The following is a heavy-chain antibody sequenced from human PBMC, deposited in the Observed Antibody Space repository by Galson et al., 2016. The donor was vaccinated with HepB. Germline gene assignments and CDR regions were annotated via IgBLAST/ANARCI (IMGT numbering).Heavy chain of an antibody. J-gene: IGHJ4*02. D-gene: IGHD3-22*01. V-gene: IGHV6-1*01. Sequence: CAISGDSVSSKSAAWNWIRHSPSRGLEWLGRTYHTSNWYSDYAASVKSRITINPDTSKDQFSLQLNSVTPEDTAVCYCVKDPRPYDSRGYYYEHWGQGTLVTVSS. CDR3: VKDPRPYDSRGYYYEH. CDR1: GDSVSSKSAA. CDR2: TYHTSNWYS.